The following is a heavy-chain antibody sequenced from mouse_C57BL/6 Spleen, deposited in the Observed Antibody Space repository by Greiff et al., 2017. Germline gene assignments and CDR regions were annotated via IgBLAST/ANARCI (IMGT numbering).Heavy chain of an antibody. CDR3: ARRDGTGFAY. CDR1: GYTFTSYW. CDR2: IDPSDSYT. Sequence: VQLQQPGAELVMPGASVKLSCKASGYTFTSYWMHWVKQRPGQGLEWIGEIDPSDSYTNYNQKFKGKATLTVDKSSSTAYMQLSSLTSEDSAVYYCARRDGTGFAYWGQGTLVTVSA. V-gene: IGHV1-69*01. J-gene: IGHJ3*01. D-gene: IGHD3-3*01.